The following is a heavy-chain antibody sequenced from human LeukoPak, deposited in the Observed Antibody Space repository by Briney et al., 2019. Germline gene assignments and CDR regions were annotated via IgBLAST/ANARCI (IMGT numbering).Heavy chain of an antibody. CDR3: ARRHDYGEPYYYYYYMDV. J-gene: IGHJ6*03. CDR1: GYTFTGYY. CDR2: INPNSGGT. V-gene: IGHV1-2*02. D-gene: IGHD4-17*01. Sequence: GASVKVSCKASGYTFTGYYMHWVRQAPGQGLEWMGWINPNSGGTNYAQKFQGRVTMTRDTSISTAYMELSGLRSDDTAVYYCARRHDYGEPYYYYYYMDVWGKGTTVTVSS.